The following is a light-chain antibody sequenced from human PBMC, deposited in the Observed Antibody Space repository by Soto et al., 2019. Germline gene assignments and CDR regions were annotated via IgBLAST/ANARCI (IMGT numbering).Light chain of an antibody. CDR1: SSDVGGYNY. CDR3: SSFAGSNVV. CDR2: EVS. J-gene: IGLJ2*01. Sequence: QSALTQPPSASGSPGQSVTISCTGTSSDVGGYNYVSWYQPHPGKAPKLMISEVSERPSGVPDRFSGSKSGNKASLPVSGLQAEDEADYYCSSFAGSNVVSGGGTKLTVL. V-gene: IGLV2-8*01.